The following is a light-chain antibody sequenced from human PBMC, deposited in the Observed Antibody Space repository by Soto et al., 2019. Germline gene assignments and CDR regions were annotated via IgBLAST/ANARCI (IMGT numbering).Light chain of an antibody. CDR2: EVS. Sequence: QSVLTQPACVSGSPGQSITISCTGTSSDVGTYNYVSWYQQHPGKAPKLMIYEVSNRPSGVSNRFSGSKSGNTASLTISGLQAEDEADYYCSSYTGSSSFYVFGTGTKVTVL. CDR1: SSDVGTYNY. CDR3: SSYTGSSSFYV. V-gene: IGLV2-14*01. J-gene: IGLJ1*01.